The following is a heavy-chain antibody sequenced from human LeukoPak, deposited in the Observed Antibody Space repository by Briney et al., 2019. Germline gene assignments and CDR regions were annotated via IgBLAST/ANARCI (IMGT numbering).Heavy chain of an antibody. Sequence: GGSLRLSCAASGFTFSSYSMHWVRQAPGKGLEWVVVISYDGSNKYYADSVKGRFTISRDNSKNTLYLQMNSLRAEDTAVYYCAKDARIAAAGRYYYMDVWGKGTTVTVSS. CDR3: AKDARIAAAGRYYYMDV. V-gene: IGHV3-30*18. CDR1: GFTFSSYS. CDR2: ISYDGSNK. D-gene: IGHD6-13*01. J-gene: IGHJ6*03.